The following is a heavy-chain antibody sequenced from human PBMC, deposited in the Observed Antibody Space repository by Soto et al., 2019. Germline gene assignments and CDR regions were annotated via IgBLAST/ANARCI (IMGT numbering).Heavy chain of an antibody. CDR1: GGSFSGYY. V-gene: IGHV4-34*01. CDR3: ARDKITCLFDY. CDR2: INHSGST. J-gene: IGHJ4*02. Sequence: QVQLQQWGAGLLKPSETLSLTCAVYGGSFSGYYWTWIRQPPGTGLEWIGEINHSGSTNYNPSLKSRVTISVDTSKNQFSLKLTSVTAADTAVYYCARDKITCLFDYWGQGTLVNVSS. D-gene: IGHD3-10*01.